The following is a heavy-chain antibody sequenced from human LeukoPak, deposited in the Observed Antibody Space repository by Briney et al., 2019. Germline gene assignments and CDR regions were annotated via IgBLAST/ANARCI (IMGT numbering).Heavy chain of an antibody. CDR1: GFTFSSYA. D-gene: IGHD3-10*01. V-gene: IGHV3-23*01. CDR2: ISGSGGST. J-gene: IGHJ4*02. CDR3: ASPYYYGSGDY. Sequence: GGSLRLSCSASGFTFSSYAMHWVRQAPGKGLEWVSAISGSGGSTYYADSVKGRFTISRDNSKNTLYLQMNSLRAEDTAVYYCASPYYYGSGDYWGQGTLVTVSS.